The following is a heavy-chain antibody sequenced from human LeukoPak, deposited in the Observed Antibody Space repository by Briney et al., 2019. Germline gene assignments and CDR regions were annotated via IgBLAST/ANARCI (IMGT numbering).Heavy chain of an antibody. D-gene: IGHD3-16*02. J-gene: IGHJ4*02. Sequence: SETLSLTCTVSGGSISSYYWGWLPQPPGKGLEWIGSIYYSRSTYYNPSLKSRVTISVDTSKNQFSLKLSSVTAADTAVYYCARLSIMITFGGVIVPYYFDYWGQGTLVTVSS. V-gene: IGHV4-39*01. CDR1: GGSISSYY. CDR3: ARLSIMITFGGVIVPYYFDY. CDR2: IYYSRST.